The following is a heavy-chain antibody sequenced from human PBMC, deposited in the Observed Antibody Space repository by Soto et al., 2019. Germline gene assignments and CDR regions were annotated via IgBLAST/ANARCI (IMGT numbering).Heavy chain of an antibody. CDR1: GFTFSDYY. CDR2: ISGSTSHT. V-gene: IGHV3-11*05. Sequence: QVQLVESGGGLVKPGGSLRLSCPVSGFTFSDYYMTWIRQAPGTGLQWVSYISGSTSHTNYADSVKGRFTISRDNAKNSLFLQMNSLRAEDTAVYYCARGRGAAADYFDFWGQGTLVTVSS. J-gene: IGHJ4*02. CDR3: ARGRGAAADYFDF. D-gene: IGHD6-13*01.